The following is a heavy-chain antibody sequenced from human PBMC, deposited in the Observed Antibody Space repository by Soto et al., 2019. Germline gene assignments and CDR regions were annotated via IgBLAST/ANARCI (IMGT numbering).Heavy chain of an antibody. CDR3: ARDETFYDILIGHSTNRFDP. CDR1: GDSVSSNSAT. Sequence: SQTLSLTCAISGDSVSSNSATWHWIRQSPSRGLEWLGMTYYRSKWYNDYAVSVKSRITINPDTSKNQFSLQLNSVTPEDTAVYYCARDETFYDILIGHSTNRFDPWGQGTLVTVSS. V-gene: IGHV6-1*01. CDR2: TYYRSKWYN. D-gene: IGHD3-9*01. J-gene: IGHJ5*02.